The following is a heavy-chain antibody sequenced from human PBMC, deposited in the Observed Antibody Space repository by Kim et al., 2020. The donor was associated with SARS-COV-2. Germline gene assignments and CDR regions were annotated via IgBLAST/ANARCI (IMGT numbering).Heavy chain of an antibody. CDR3: AKQYFRFAGGYGDY. J-gene: IGHJ4*01. Sequence: GGSLRLSCAASGFTFDDYAMHWVRQAPGKGLERVSGISWNSGSIGYADSVKGRFTISRDNAKNSLYLHMNSLRAEDTALYYCAKQYFRFAGGYGDY. CDR1: GFTFDDYA. V-gene: IGHV3-9*01. CDR2: ISWNSGSI. D-gene: IGHD6-25*01.